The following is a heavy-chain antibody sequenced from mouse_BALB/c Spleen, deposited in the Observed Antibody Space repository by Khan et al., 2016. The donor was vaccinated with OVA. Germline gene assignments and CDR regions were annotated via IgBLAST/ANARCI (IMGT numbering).Heavy chain of an antibody. Sequence: VQLQESGAELVKPGASVRLSCKASGYTFTSYYLYWVKQRPGQGFEWIGDINPSNGGTNFNEKFKSKATLTVDKSSSTAYMQLSSLTSEDSAVYYCTRSGYGTFAYWGQGTLVTVSA. V-gene: IGHV1S81*02. CDR1: GYTFTSYY. CDR3: TRSGYGTFAY. CDR2: INPSNGGT. J-gene: IGHJ3*01. D-gene: IGHD2-1*01.